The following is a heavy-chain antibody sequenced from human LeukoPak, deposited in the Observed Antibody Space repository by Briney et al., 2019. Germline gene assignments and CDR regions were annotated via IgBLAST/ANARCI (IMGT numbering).Heavy chain of an antibody. CDR1: GGSISSYY. CDR2: IYTSGST. V-gene: IGHV4-4*07. D-gene: IGHD3-3*01. Sequence: SETLSLTCTVSGGSISSYYWSWIRQPAGKGLEWIGRIYTSGSTNYNPSLKSRVTMSVDTSKNQFSLKLSSVTAADTAVYYCARDLRLARYYDFWSGYPPLYGMDVRGQGTTVTVSS. J-gene: IGHJ6*02. CDR3: ARDLRLARYYDFWSGYPPLYGMDV.